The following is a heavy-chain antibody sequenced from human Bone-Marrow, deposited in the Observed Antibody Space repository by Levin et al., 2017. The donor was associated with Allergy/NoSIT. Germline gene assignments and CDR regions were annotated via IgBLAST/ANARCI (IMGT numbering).Heavy chain of an antibody. D-gene: IGHD2-21*01. J-gene: IGHJ6*01. V-gene: IGHV4-59*08. CDR1: GGSITGYY. CDR2: IHHSGST. Sequence: KSSETLSLTCTVSGGSITGYYWSWIRQPPGKGLEWIGYIHHSGSTNYNPSLKSRVTISTDRTENQFSLRLSTVTSADTAVYYCARHFGESGSSHYLYGMDVWGQGTAVTVSS. CDR3: ARHFGESGSSHYLYGMDV.